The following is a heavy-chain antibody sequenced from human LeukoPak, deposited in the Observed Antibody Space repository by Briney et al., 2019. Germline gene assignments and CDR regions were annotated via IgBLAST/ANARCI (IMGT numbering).Heavy chain of an antibody. V-gene: IGHV3-48*01. CDR1: GFTFSSYS. CDR2: ISSSSATI. CDR3: ARDTHYYVSGSPAFDI. J-gene: IGHJ3*02. D-gene: IGHD3-10*01. Sequence: GGSLRLSCEASGFTFSSYSMNCVRQAPGKGLEWVSYISSSSATIHYADSVKGRFTISRDNAKNSLYLQMNSLRAEDTALYYCARDTHYYVSGSPAFDIWGQGTMVTVSS.